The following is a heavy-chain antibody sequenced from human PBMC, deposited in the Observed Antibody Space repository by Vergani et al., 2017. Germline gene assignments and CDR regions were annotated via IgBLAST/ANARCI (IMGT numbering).Heavy chain of an antibody. D-gene: IGHD3-22*01. J-gene: IGHJ6*02. CDR2: IYTGDSDT. Sequence: VQLVQSGAEVKKPGESLKISCQGSANSFTNYWIAWVRQMPGKGLEWMGIIYTGDSDTKYSPSFQGQVTISADKSISTAYLQWSSLKASDSAMYYCARHRGYYYDNSNYRYYYYGMDVWGQGTTVIVSS. V-gene: IGHV5-51*01. CDR3: ARHRGYYYDNSNYRYYYYGMDV. CDR1: ANSFTNYW.